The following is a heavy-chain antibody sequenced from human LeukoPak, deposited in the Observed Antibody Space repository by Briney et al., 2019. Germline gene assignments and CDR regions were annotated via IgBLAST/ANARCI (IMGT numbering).Heavy chain of an antibody. CDR2: IRPSGGST. Sequence: ASVKVSCKAFGYTFTGYWMLWVRQAPGQGREGMGVIRPSGGSTIYAQKFKGRVTLTRDMSTSTDYLELSSLRSEDTAVYYCARDNSVRDEAWWFNPWGQGTLVTVSS. D-gene: IGHD5-24*01. CDR1: GYTFTGYW. V-gene: IGHV1-46*01. J-gene: IGHJ5*02. CDR3: ARDNSVRDEAWWFNP.